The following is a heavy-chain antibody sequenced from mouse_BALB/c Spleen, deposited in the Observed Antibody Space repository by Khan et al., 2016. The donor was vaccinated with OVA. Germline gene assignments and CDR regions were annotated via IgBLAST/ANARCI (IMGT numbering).Heavy chain of an antibody. Sequence: QLEESGPGLVKPSQSLSLTCTVTGYSITSDYAWNWIRQFPGNKLEWMGYISYSGNTKYHPSLKSRISITRYTSKNQLFLQLNSVTTEDTATYYCARIYGGDFDYWGQGTTLTVSS. V-gene: IGHV3-2*02. CDR3: ARIYGGDFDY. CDR2: ISYSGNT. J-gene: IGHJ2*01. CDR1: GYSITSDYA. D-gene: IGHD1-1*01.